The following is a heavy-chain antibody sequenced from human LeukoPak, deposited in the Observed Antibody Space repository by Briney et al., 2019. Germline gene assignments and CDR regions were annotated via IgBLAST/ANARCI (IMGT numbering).Heavy chain of an antibody. V-gene: IGHV3-30*03. J-gene: IGHJ5*02. D-gene: IGHD3-16*02. CDR3: ARDQAQVITPDNWFDP. CDR2: ISYDGSNK. Sequence: GGSLRLSCAASGFTFSSYGMHWVRQAPGKGLEWVAVISYDGSNKYYADSVKGRFTISRDNSKNTLYLQMNSLRAEDTAVYYCARDQAQVITPDNWFDPWGQGTLVTVS. CDR1: GFTFSSYG.